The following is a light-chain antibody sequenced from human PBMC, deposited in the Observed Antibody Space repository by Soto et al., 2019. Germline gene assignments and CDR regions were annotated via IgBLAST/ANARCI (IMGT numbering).Light chain of an antibody. Sequence: VLTQSPGTLSLSPGERATLSCRASQTVTSNFLAWYQEKPGQAPRLLIYAASSRATGIPDRFSGSGSGTDFTLTISRLEPEDFAVYYCQQYGGSPRTFGQGTKVEVK. CDR2: AAS. J-gene: IGKJ1*01. CDR1: QTVTSNF. CDR3: QQYGGSPRT. V-gene: IGKV3-20*01.